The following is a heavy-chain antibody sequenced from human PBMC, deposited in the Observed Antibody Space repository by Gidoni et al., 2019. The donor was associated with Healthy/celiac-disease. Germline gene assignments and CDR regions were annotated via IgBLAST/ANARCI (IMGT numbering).Heavy chain of an antibody. V-gene: IGHV3-48*02. Sequence: EVQLVESGGGLVQPGGSLRLSCAASGFTFRSYSMNWVRQAPGKGLEWVPYISSSSSTIYYADSVKGRFTISRDNAKNSLYLQMNSLRDEDTAVYYCATQYYYDSSGFHPTYWYFDLWGRGTLVTVSS. CDR3: ATQYYYDSSGFHPTYWYFDL. CDR1: GFTFRSYS. CDR2: ISSSSSTI. D-gene: IGHD3-22*01. J-gene: IGHJ2*01.